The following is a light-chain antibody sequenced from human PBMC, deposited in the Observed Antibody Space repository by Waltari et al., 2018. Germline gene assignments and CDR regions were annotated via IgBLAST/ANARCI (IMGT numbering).Light chain of an antibody. CDR1: YSNVGNDN. CDR2: NTD. CDR3: AAWDGSLSGYV. Sequence: QSVLTQPPSASATPGQRVPISCSGSYSNVGNDNVYWYQQLPGTAPRLLIYNTDVRPSGVSDRFSGSKSGTSAFLAISGLRSEDEADYYCAAWDGSLSGYVFGIGTKVTVL. V-gene: IGLV1-47*01. J-gene: IGLJ1*01.